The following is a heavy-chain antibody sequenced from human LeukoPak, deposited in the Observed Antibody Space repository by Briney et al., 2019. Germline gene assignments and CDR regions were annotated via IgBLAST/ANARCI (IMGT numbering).Heavy chain of an antibody. Sequence: SQTLSLTCSVSGGAMSSGTYYWTWIRQPAGKRLEWIGRIHTNGFATYNPSLKTRGTISVDTSKNQFFLKLSSVTAADTAVYYCARGVAGYSSSWYDYFDYWGQGTLVTVSS. CDR1: GGAMSSGTYY. V-gene: IGHV4-61*02. CDR3: ARGVAGYSSSWYDYFDY. CDR2: IHTNGFA. D-gene: IGHD6-13*01. J-gene: IGHJ4*02.